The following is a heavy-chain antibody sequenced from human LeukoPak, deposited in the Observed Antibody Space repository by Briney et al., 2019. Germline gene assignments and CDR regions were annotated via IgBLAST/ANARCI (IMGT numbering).Heavy chain of an antibody. Sequence: GGSLRLSCAASGFTVSSNYMSWVRQAPGKGLEWVSVIYSSGSTYYADSVKGRFTISRHNSKNTLYLQMNSMRAEDTAVYYCARIRVYCTNGVCYPAYFDYWGQGTLVTVSS. V-gene: IGHV3-53*04. CDR3: ARIRVYCTNGVCYPAYFDY. CDR1: GFTVSSNY. CDR2: IYSSGST. D-gene: IGHD2-8*01. J-gene: IGHJ4*02.